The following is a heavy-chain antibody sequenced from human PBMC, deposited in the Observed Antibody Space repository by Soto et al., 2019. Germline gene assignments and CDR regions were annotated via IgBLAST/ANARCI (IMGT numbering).Heavy chain of an antibody. D-gene: IGHD3-16*02. CDR3: ARVWGSNQAPSGGAGFDP. CDR2: ISTYSGDP. CDR1: GYSFTSNA. Sequence: QVQLVQSGAEVKKPGASVKVACKTSGYSFTSNAITWVRQAPGQGLEWMGWISTYSGDPNYAQKFHGRVTMTPDTSPITAYMELRNLRSDYTAVYYCARVWGSNQAPSGGAGFDPWGQGTLVTVSS. V-gene: IGHV1-18*04. J-gene: IGHJ5*02.